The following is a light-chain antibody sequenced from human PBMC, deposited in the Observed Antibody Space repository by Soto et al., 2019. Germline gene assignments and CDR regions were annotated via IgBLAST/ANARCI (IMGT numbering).Light chain of an antibody. CDR1: SSNIGSNY. CDR3: AVWDGSLSGVV. V-gene: IGLV1-47*01. J-gene: IGLJ2*01. CDR2: RNN. Sequence: SVLTQPPSASGTPGQRVTISCSGSSSNIGSNYVYWYQQFPGTAPKLLIYRNNQRPSGVPDRFSGSKSGTSASLAISGLRSEDEGYYHCAVWDGSLSGVVFGGGTQLTVL.